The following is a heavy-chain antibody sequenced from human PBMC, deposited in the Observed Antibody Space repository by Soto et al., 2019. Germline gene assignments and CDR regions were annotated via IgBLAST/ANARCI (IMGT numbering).Heavy chain of an antibody. CDR3: AAEVSDILTGYQY. Sequence: ASVKVSCKASGFTFTSSAMQWVRQARGQRLEWIGWIAVGSGNTNYAQKFQERVAITRDMSTSTAYMELSSLRSEDTAVYYCAAEVSDILTGYQYWGQGTLVTVSS. D-gene: IGHD3-9*01. CDR1: GFTFTSSA. J-gene: IGHJ4*02. V-gene: IGHV1-58*02. CDR2: IAVGSGNT.